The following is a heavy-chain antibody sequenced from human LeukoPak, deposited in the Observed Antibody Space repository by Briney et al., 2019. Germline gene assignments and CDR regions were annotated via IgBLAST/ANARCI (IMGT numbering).Heavy chain of an antibody. D-gene: IGHD6-13*01. Sequence: GGSLRLSCAATGFTFSSYAMSWVRQAPGKGLEWVSAISGSGGSTYYADSVKGRFTISRDNSKNTLYLQMNSLRAEDTAVYYCAKDLEPTAAGQIDYWGQGTLVTVSS. J-gene: IGHJ4*02. CDR1: GFTFSSYA. V-gene: IGHV3-23*01. CDR3: AKDLEPTAAGQIDY. CDR2: ISGSGGST.